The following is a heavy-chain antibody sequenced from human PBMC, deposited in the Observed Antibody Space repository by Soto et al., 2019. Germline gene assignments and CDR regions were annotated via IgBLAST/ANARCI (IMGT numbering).Heavy chain of an antibody. CDR2: IFYSGTT. D-gene: IGHD1-1*01. V-gene: IGHV4-30-4*01. J-gene: IGHJ6*02. CDR1: GDSISSADYY. CDR3: ARDLWVEPELYYYGMDV. Sequence: SETLSLTCTVSGDSISSADYYWSWIRQTPGKGLEWIGHIFYSGTTYYNPSLKSRLTISVDTSKNHFSLRLTSVTAADTAVYYCARDLWVEPELYYYGMDVWGQGATVTVSS.